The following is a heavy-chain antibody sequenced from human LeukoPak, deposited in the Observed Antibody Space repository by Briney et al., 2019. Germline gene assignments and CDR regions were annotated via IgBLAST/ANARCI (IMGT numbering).Heavy chain of an antibody. D-gene: IGHD2-2*01. CDR3: ARDTAAGYFDP. J-gene: IGHJ5*02. CDR2: ISSSGST. V-gene: IGHV4-4*07. Sequence: PSETLSLTCSVSGASISSYYWSWFWQPAGRGLEYIGRISSSGSTNYYHSFESRVSISIDTSSNQVSLRLSPVTAADTAVYFCARDTAAGYFDPWGQGILVTVSS. CDR1: GASISSYY.